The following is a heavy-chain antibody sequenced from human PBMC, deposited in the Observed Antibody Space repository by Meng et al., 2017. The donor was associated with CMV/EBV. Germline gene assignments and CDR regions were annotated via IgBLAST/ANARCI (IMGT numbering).Heavy chain of an antibody. V-gene: IGHV3-30*04. CDR3: VRDQGGESMIAVLIERFGMDV. CDR1: GFTFNTYA. Sequence: LSLTCAASGFTFNTYAMHWVRQAPGKGLEWVAVISYDGSNKYTADSVQGRLTISGDNSKNNLYLQMNSLTVEDTAVYYCVRDQGGESMIAVLIERFGMDVWGQGTTVTVSS. CDR2: ISYDGSNK. D-gene: IGHD3-22*01. J-gene: IGHJ6*02.